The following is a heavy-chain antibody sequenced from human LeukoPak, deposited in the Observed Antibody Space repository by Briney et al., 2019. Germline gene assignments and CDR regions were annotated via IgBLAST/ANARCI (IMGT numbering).Heavy chain of an antibody. CDR3: ASGQLDN. Sequence: GSLRLSCAASGFTFSSYEMNWVRQAPGKGLEWVSYISSSSSTIYYADSVKGRFTISRDNAKNSLYLQMNSLRAEDTAVYYCASGQLDNWGQGTLVTVSS. J-gene: IGHJ4*02. D-gene: IGHD5-18*01. CDR1: GFTFSSYE. CDR2: ISSSSSTI. V-gene: IGHV3-48*01.